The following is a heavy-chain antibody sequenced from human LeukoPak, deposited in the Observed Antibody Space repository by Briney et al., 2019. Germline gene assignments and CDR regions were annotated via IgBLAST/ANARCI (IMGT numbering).Heavy chain of an antibody. V-gene: IGHV1-18*04. J-gene: IGHJ4*02. D-gene: IGHD3-22*01. CDR1: GYTFTSYA. Sequence: ASVKVSCKTSGYTFTSYAVGWVRQAPGQGLEWMGWISPYNGDTKYAQNVQGRLTLTTDTSTRTVYMELRSLTSEDTSVYYCATGKDRSGYYYSLDYWGQGTLVAVSS. CDR3: ATGKDRSGYYYSLDY. CDR2: ISPYNGDT.